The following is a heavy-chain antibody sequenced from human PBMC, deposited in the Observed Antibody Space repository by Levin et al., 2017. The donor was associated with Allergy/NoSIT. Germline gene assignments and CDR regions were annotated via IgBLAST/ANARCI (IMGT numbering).Heavy chain of an antibody. CDR3: ARDLAARPHSYGMDV. D-gene: IGHD6-6*01. CDR2: INKDGSEK. V-gene: IGHV3-7*01. Sequence: QSGESLKISCAASGFTFSNHWMSWVRQAPGRGLEWVANINKDGSEKQYVDSVKGRFIISRDNAKNSLCLQMNSLRADDTAVYYCARDLAARPHSYGMDVWGQGTTVTLFS. J-gene: IGHJ6*02. CDR1: GFTFSNHW.